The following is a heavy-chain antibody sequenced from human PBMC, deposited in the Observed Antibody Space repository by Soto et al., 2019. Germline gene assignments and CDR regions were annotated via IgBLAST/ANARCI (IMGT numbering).Heavy chain of an antibody. CDR3: AIDGSGSYYYYFDD. J-gene: IGHJ4*02. Sequence: SETLSLTCTVSGGSISSYYWSWIRQPPGKGLEWIGYIYYSGSTNYNPSLKSRVTISVDTSKNQFSLKLSSVTAADTAVYYCAIDGSGSYYYYFDDWGQGTLVNVSS. CDR2: IYYSGST. CDR1: GGSISSYY. V-gene: IGHV4-59*01. D-gene: IGHD3-10*01.